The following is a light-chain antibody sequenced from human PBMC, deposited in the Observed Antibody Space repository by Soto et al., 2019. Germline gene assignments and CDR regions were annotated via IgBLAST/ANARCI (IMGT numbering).Light chain of an antibody. Sequence: IVLTQSPDTLSLSPGERATVSCRASQTVTSSYFAWYQQKPGQAPRLLIYGASSRATGIPDRFSGSGSGTDFTLTISRLEPEDFAVYYCQQYGSSPRTFGQGTKV. CDR3: QQYGSSPRT. V-gene: IGKV3-20*01. CDR1: QTVTSSY. CDR2: GAS. J-gene: IGKJ1*01.